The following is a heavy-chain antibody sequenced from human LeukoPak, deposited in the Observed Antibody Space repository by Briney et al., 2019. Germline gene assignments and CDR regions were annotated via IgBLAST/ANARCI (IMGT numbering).Heavy chain of an antibody. J-gene: IGHJ4*02. V-gene: IGHV3-30-3*01. Sequence: PGGSLRLSCAASGFTFSSYAMHWVRQAPGKGLEWVAFISYDGSNKYYADSVKGRFTISRDNSKNTLYLQMNSLRAEDTAVYYCARVHASTESWGQGTLVTVSS. CDR3: ARVHASTES. CDR1: GFTFSSYA. CDR2: ISYDGSNK.